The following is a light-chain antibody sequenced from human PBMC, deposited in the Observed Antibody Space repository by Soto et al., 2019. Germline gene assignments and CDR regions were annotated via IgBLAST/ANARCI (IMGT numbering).Light chain of an antibody. J-gene: IGKJ5*01. Sequence: EIVLKQSPGNLSLSPGERATLSCRASQSVSSSFLSWYQQKRGQAPRLLMFGASSRATGIPDRFSGSGSGTDFTLTIYRLEPEDFAVYYCQQSGYSPITFGQGTRLEI. CDR3: QQSGYSPIT. CDR1: QSVSSSF. CDR2: GAS. V-gene: IGKV3-20*01.